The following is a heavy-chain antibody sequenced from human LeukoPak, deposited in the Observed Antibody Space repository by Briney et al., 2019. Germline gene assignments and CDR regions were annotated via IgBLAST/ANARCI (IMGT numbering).Heavy chain of an antibody. CDR1: GFTFSSYE. Sequence: GGSLRLSCAASGFTFSSYEMNWVRQAPGKGLEWVSYISSSGSTIYYADSVKGRFTISRDNAKNSLCLQMNSLRAEDTAVYYCAELGITMIGSVWGKGTTVTISS. V-gene: IGHV3-48*03. J-gene: IGHJ6*04. CDR2: ISSSGSTI. D-gene: IGHD3-10*02. CDR3: AELGITMIGSV.